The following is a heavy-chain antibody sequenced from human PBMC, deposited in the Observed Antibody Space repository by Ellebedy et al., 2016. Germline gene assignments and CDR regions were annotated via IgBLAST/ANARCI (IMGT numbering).Heavy chain of an antibody. D-gene: IGHD3-16*02. V-gene: IGHV4-39*07. J-gene: IGHJ4*02. Sequence: GSLRLSCTVSGGSINSSRYYWGWVRQPPKMGLEWIGEIYHSGSTNYNPSLKSRVTISVDTSKNQFSLKLSSVTAADTAVYYCARCWGSYRPLDYWGQGTLVTVSS. CDR3: ARCWGSYRPLDY. CDR2: IYHSGST. CDR1: GGSINSSRYY.